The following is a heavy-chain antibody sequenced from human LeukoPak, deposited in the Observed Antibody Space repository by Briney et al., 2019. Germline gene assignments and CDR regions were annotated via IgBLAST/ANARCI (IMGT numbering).Heavy chain of an antibody. J-gene: IGHJ5*02. D-gene: IGHD3-10*01. CDR2: ISGSGGST. V-gene: IGHV3-23*01. Sequence: PGASLRLSCAASGFTFSSYAMSWVRQAPGKGLEWVSAISGSGGSTYYADSVKGRFIISRDDSKNTLYLQMNSLRAEDTAVYYCAKTYYYGSGWFDPWGQGTLVTVSS. CDR1: GFTFSSYA. CDR3: AKTYYYGSGWFDP.